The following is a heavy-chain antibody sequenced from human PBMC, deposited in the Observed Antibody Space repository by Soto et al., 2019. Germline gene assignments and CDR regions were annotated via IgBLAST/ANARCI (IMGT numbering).Heavy chain of an antibody. Sequence: QVQLVQDGAEVKMPGASVKVSCKASGYTFTSYDINWVRQATGQGLEWMGWMNPNSGNTAYAQQFQGRVSMTRNTSISTAYMELTSLRSEDTAVYYCASGLKSRFLDLPNYWGQGSLVTVSS. CDR3: ASGLKSRFLDLPNY. V-gene: IGHV1-8*01. CDR2: MNPNSGNT. J-gene: IGHJ4*02. D-gene: IGHD3-3*01. CDR1: GYTFTSYD.